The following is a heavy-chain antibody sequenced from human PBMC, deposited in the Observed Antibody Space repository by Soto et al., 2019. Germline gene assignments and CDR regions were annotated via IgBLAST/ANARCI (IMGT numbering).Heavy chain of an antibody. D-gene: IGHD4-17*01. V-gene: IGHV1-2*04. Sequence: QVPLVQSGAEVKKPGASVRVSCKASGYSFSAYYIHWMRQAPGQGLEWMGWINPNSGGTKFAQKFQGWVTMTRDTSISTAYMELSRLKSDDTAVYFCVRESGGTTATLDYYYFYMDVWGKGTTVTVSS. CDR3: VRESGGTTATLDYYYFYMDV. CDR1: GYSFSAYY. CDR2: INPNSGGT. J-gene: IGHJ6*03.